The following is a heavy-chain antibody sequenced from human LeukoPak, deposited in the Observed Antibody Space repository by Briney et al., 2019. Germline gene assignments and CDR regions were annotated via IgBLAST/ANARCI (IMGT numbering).Heavy chain of an antibody. Sequence: ASVKVSCKASGYTFTSYYMHWVRQAPGQGLEWMGIINPSGGSTSYAQKFQGRVTITADKSTSTAYMELSSLRSEDTAVYYCARVDSYCSSTSCYTNWFDPWGQGTLVTVSS. V-gene: IGHV1-46*01. J-gene: IGHJ5*02. D-gene: IGHD2-2*02. CDR2: INPSGGST. CDR1: GYTFTSYY. CDR3: ARVDSYCSSTSCYTNWFDP.